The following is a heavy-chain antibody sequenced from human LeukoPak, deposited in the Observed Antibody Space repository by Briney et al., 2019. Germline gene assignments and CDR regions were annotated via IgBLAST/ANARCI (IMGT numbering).Heavy chain of an antibody. D-gene: IGHD2-2*01. Sequence: ASVKVSCKVSGYTLTELSMHWVRQAPGKGLEWMGGFDPEDGETIYAQKFQGRVTMTEDTSTDTAYMELSSLRSEDTAVYYCATANIVVVPAATVSIAARRWAFDYWGQGTLVTASS. CDR2: FDPEDGET. CDR3: ATANIVVVPAATVSIAARRWAFDY. CDR1: GYTLTELS. V-gene: IGHV1-24*01. J-gene: IGHJ4*02.